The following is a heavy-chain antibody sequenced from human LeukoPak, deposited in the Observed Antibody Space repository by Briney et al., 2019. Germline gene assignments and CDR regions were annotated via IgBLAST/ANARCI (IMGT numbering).Heavy chain of an antibody. Sequence: GGSLRLSCAASGFTFSSYGMHWVRQAPGKGLEWVAFIRYDGSNKYYADSVKGRFTISRDNSKNTLYLQMNSLRAEDTAVYYCARGGMTVRYFDYWGQGTLVTVSS. CDR1: GFTFSSYG. J-gene: IGHJ4*02. D-gene: IGHD3-22*01. CDR3: ARGGMTVRYFDY. V-gene: IGHV3-30*02. CDR2: IRYDGSNK.